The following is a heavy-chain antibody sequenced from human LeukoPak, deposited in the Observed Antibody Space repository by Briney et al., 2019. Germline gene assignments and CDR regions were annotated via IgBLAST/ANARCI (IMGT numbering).Heavy chain of an antibody. J-gene: IGHJ4*02. CDR2: INSDGSST. V-gene: IGHV3-74*01. CDR3: AAIGALRLDY. CDR1: GFTFSSYA. Sequence: GGSLRLSCAASGFTFSSYAMTWVRQAPGKGLVWVSRINSDGSSTSYADSVKGRFTISRDNAKNTLYLQMNSLRAEDTAVYYCAAIGALRLDYWGQGTLVTVSS.